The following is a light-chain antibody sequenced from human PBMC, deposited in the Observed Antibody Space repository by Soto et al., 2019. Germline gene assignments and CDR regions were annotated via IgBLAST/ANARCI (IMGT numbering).Light chain of an antibody. CDR2: DVS. J-gene: IGLJ1*01. Sequence: QSVLTQPRSVSGSPGQSVTISCTGTSSDVDDYNYVSWFQQHPGKAPKLMIYDVSERASGVPDRFSGSKSGNTASLTISGLQAEDEADYYCCSYGGTFYVFGTGTKVTVL. CDR1: SSDVDDYNY. CDR3: CSYGGTFYV. V-gene: IGLV2-11*01.